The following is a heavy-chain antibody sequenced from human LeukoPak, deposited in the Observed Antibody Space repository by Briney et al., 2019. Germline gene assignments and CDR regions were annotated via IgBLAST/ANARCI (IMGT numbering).Heavy chain of an antibody. V-gene: IGHV1-46*01. D-gene: IGHD4-17*01. CDR1: GYTFTNHR. CDR2: INPNAGST. J-gene: IGHJ4*02. Sequence: ASVKVSCKASGYTFTNHRIHWVRQAPGQGLEWMGIINPNAGSTNYPQKFQGRVTMTSDTSTSTVYMELRSLRSEDSAVYFCARDRELTVTTIGNVGEFDYWGQGTLVTVSS. CDR3: ARDRELTVTTIGNVGEFDY.